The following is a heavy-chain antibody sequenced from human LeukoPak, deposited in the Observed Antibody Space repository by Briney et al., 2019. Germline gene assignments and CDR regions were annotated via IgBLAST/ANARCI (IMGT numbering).Heavy chain of an antibody. Sequence: ASVKVSCKASGYTFTSYYMHWVRQAPGQGLEWMGIINPSGGGTSYAQKFQGRVTMTRDMSTSTVYMELSSLRSEDTAVYYCARGPPKGFGEQDWGQGTLVTVSS. J-gene: IGHJ4*02. CDR2: INPSGGGT. CDR1: GYTFTSYY. V-gene: IGHV1-46*01. CDR3: ARGPPKGFGEQD. D-gene: IGHD3-10*01.